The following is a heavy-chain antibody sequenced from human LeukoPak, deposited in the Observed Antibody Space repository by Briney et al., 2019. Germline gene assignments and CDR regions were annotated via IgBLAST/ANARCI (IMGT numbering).Heavy chain of an antibody. CDR1: GFTFSSYA. V-gene: IGHV3-23*01. Sequence: GGSLRLSCAASGFTFSSYAMSWVRQAPGKGLEWVSAISGSGGSTYYADSVKGRFTISRDNSKNTLYLQMNSLRAEDTAVYYCARDKHIVVVTAIDWGQGTLVTVSS. CDR2: ISGSGGST. CDR3: ARDKHIVVVTAID. D-gene: IGHD2-21*02. J-gene: IGHJ4*02.